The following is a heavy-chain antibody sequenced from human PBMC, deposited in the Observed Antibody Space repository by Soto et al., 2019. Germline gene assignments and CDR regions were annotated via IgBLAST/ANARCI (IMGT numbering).Heavy chain of an antibody. Sequence: QVQLVESGGGVVQPGTSLRLSCAASGFTISTHGMHWVRQAPGKGLEWVVNIWYDGSNKFYADSVKGRFTISKDNSKNTLYVEMNSLRAEDTAVYYCAAATTWNFHFHYWGQGTQVTVSS. CDR3: AAATTWNFHFHY. V-gene: IGHV3-33*01. D-gene: IGHD1-7*01. CDR1: GFTISTHG. CDR2: IWYDGSNK. J-gene: IGHJ4*02.